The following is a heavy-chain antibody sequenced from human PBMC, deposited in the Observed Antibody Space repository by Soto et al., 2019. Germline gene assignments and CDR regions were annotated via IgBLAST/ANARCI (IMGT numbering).Heavy chain of an antibody. CDR2: IRSKAYGGTT. Sequence: GGSLRLACTASGFTLGDYAMSWFRQAPGKGLEWVGFIRSKAYGGTTEYAASVKGRFTISRDDSKSIAYLQMNSLKTEDTAVYHCTRTSADWLLGYYFDYWGQGTLVTVSS. D-gene: IGHD3-9*01. V-gene: IGHV3-49*03. J-gene: IGHJ4*02. CDR3: TRTSADWLLGYYFDY. CDR1: GFTLGDYA.